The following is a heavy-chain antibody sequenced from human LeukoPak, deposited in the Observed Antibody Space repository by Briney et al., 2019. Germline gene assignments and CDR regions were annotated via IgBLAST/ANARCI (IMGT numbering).Heavy chain of an antibody. CDR2: ISYDGSNK. J-gene: IGHJ3*02. CDR3: AKRSSGYAFDI. Sequence: GRSLRLSCAASGFTFSSYAMHWVRQAPGKGLEWVAVISYDGSNKYYADSVKGRFTISRDNSKNTLYLQMNSLRAEDTAVYYCAKRSSGYAFDIWGQGTIVTVSS. D-gene: IGHD6-19*01. CDR1: GFTFSSYA. V-gene: IGHV3-30-3*01.